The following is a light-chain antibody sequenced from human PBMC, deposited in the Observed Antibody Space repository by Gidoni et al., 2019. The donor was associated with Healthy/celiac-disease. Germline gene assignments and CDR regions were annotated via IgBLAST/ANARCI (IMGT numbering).Light chain of an antibody. CDR3: MQALQTPRT. Sequence: DIVMTQSPLSLPVTPGEPASIPCRSSQSLLHSNGYNYLDWYQQKAGQSPQLLIHLGSNRASGVPDSFSGRGAGTDFTLKISRVEAEDVGVYYCMQALQTPRTFGQGTKVEIK. CDR1: QSLLHSNGYNY. CDR2: LGS. J-gene: IGKJ1*01. V-gene: IGKV2-28*01.